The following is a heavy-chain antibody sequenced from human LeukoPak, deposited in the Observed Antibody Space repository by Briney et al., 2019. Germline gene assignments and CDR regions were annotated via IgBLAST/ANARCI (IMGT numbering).Heavy chain of an antibody. J-gene: IGHJ5*02. V-gene: IGHV1-8*01. D-gene: IGHD6-19*01. CDR3: ARGMIPLSGYSSGVGWFDP. Sequence: PGASVKVSCKASGYTFTSYDINWVRQATGQGLEWMGWMNPNSGNTGYAQKFQGRVTMTRNTSISTAYMELSSLRSEDTAVYYCARGMIPLSGYSSGVGWFDPWGQGTLVTVSS. CDR2: MNPNSGNT. CDR1: GYTFTSYD.